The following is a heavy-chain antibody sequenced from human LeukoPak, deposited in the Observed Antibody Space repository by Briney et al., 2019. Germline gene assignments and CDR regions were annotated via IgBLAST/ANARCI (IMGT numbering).Heavy chain of an antibody. D-gene: IGHD2-15*01. CDR1: GYTFTSYG. CDR2: ISAYNGST. CDR3: ARLGYCSGGSCAYYYYGMDV. Sequence: ASVKVSCKASGYTFTSYGISWVRQAPGQGLEWMGWISAYNGSTNYAQKLQGRVTMTTDTSTSTAYMELRSLRSDDTAVYYCARLGYCSGGSCAYYYYGMDVWGQGTTVTVSS. J-gene: IGHJ6*02. V-gene: IGHV1-18*01.